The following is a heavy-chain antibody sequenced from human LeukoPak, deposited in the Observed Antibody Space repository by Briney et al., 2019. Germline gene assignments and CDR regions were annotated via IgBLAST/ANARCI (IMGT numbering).Heavy chain of an antibody. Sequence: PGGSLRLSCAASGFTFRNYGMIWARQAPGKGLEWVALISYDGSHTNYADSVKGRFTISRDNSKSTLFLQPNSLRAEDTAVYYCATVRGNRDSIWYYEYWGQGTLLTVSS. CDR1: GFTFRNYG. CDR3: ATVRGNRDSIWYYEY. CDR2: ISYDGSHT. D-gene: IGHD6-13*01. V-gene: IGHV3-33*01. J-gene: IGHJ4*02.